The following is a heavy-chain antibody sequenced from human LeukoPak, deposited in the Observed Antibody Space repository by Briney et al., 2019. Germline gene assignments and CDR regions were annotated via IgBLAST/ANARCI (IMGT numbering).Heavy chain of an antibody. J-gene: IGHJ5*02. V-gene: IGHV1-18*01. CDR3: VRVVGDRVDS. CDR1: GYPFSTYG. D-gene: IGHD4-17*01. Sequence: GASVKVSCKASGYPFSTYGFIWVRQGPGQGFEWLGWISAYSGDSKYPQQFRDRVTMTTDTSTTTAHMELRTLKSDDTGMYYCVRVVGDRVDSWGQGTLVTVSS. CDR2: ISAYSGDS.